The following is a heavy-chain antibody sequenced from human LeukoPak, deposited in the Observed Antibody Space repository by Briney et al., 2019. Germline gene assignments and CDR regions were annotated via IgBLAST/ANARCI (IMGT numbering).Heavy chain of an antibody. CDR3: ASNTDSSGYYVDY. Sequence: GGSLRLSCAASGFTFSSYWMSWVRQAPGKGLEWVANIKQDGSEKYYVDSVKGRFTISRDNAKNSLYLQMNSLRAEDTAVYYCASNTDSSGYYVDYWGQGTLVTVSS. D-gene: IGHD3-22*01. CDR2: IKQDGSEK. CDR1: GFTFSSYW. V-gene: IGHV3-7*01. J-gene: IGHJ4*02.